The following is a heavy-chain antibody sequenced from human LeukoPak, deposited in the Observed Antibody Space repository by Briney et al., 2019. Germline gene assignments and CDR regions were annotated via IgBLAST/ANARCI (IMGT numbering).Heavy chain of an antibody. CDR1: GFIFSSYW. CDR2: IKEDGGEG. J-gene: IGHJ6*04. D-gene: IGHD2-8*01. Sequence: PGGSLRLSCAASGFIFSSYWMTWVRQAPGKGLEWVANIKEDGGEGYYVDSVKGRFTVSRDNAKNSLYLQLTSLRAEDTAVYYCATRYCTISACRASSYKSFDVWGKGTTVTVSS. CDR3: ATRYCTISACRASSYKSFDV. V-gene: IGHV3-7*01.